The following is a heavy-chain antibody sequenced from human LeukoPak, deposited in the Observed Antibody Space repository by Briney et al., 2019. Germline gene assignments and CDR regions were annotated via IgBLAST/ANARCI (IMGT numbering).Heavy chain of an antibody. Sequence: GASVKVSCKTSGYTFTNFDINWVRQATGQGLEWLGWMNPYTGKTGYAQKFQGRVTFTGDTSIRTAYMEVSSLTSEDTAVYYCARAPTPFYYDSSAYYSDFWGQGTPVTVSS. CDR2: MNPYTGKT. J-gene: IGHJ4*02. V-gene: IGHV1-8*03. D-gene: IGHD6-25*01. CDR3: ARAPTPFYYDSSAYYSDF. CDR1: GYTFTNFD.